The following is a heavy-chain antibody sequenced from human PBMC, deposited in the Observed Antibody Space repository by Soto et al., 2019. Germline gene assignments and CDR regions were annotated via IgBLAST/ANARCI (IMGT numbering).Heavy chain of an antibody. D-gene: IGHD2-2*01. Sequence: PSETLSLTCTVSGGSISSCDYYWSWMRQPPGKGLEWIGYIYYSGSTYYNPSLKSRVTISVDTSKNQFSLKLSSVTAADTAVYYCARELVVPAAPRSNWFGPWGQGTLVTVSS. V-gene: IGHV4-30-4*01. CDR3: ARELVVPAAPRSNWFGP. CDR2: IYYSGST. J-gene: IGHJ5*02. CDR1: GGSISSCDYY.